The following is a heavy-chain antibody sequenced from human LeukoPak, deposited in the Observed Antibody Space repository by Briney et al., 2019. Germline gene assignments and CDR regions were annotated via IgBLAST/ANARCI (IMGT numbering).Heavy chain of an antibody. CDR1: GFTFSSYA. J-gene: IGHJ4*02. Sequence: PGGSLRLSCAAFGFTFSSYAMHWVRQAPGKGLEWVAVISYDGSNKYYADSVKGRFTISRDNSKNTLYLQMSSLRAEDTAVYYCARDWGYCTNGVCYAVFDSWGQGTLVTVSS. CDR3: ARDWGYCTNGVCYAVFDS. CDR2: ISYDGSNK. D-gene: IGHD2-8*01. V-gene: IGHV3-30*04.